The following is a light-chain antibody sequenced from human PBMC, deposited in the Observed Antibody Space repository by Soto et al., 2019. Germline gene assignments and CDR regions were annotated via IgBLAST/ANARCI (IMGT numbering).Light chain of an antibody. CDR2: DDS. J-gene: IGLJ1*01. CDR1: NIGSKS. CDR3: QVWDSSSDPYV. Sequence: SYELTQPPSVSVAPGQTARITCGGSNIGSKSVHWYQQKTGQAPVLVVYDDSDRPSGIPERFSGSNSGNTATLTISRVEAGDEADYYCQVWDSSSDPYVFGTGTKLTVL. V-gene: IGLV3-21*02.